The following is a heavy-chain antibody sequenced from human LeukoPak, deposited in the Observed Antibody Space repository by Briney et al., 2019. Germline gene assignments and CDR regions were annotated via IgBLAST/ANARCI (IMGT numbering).Heavy chain of an antibody. V-gene: IGHV3-53*01. CDR1: GFTFSSYS. CDR3: ARDGSSGRGYYYYYGMDV. D-gene: IGHD1-26*01. Sequence: TGGSLRLSCAASGFTFSSYSMNWVRQAPGKGLEWVSIMHSVGTTYYADSVKGRFTFSRDNSKNTLYLQMNNLRAEDTAVYYCARDGSSGRGYYYYYGMDVWGEGTTVTVSS. CDR2: MHSVGTT. J-gene: IGHJ6*04.